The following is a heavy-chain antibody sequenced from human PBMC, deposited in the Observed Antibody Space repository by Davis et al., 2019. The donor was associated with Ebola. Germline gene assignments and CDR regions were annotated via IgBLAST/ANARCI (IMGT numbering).Heavy chain of an antibody. CDR3: AGVGITKEGDY. CDR1: GYTFSTNW. D-gene: IGHD3-10*01. J-gene: IGHJ4*02. CDR2: ISSDGTIT. Sequence: GESLKISCAASGYTFSTNWMHWVRQGPGKGLVWVSMISSDGTITRYADSVKGRFSISRDNAKNTLYLQMNSLSAEDTAIYYCAGVGITKEGDYWGQGTLVVVSS. V-gene: IGHV3-74*01.